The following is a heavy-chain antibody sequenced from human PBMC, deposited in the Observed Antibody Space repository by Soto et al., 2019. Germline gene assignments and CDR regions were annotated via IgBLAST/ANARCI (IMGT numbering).Heavy chain of an antibody. J-gene: IGHJ4*02. V-gene: IGHV3-21*06. CDR2: ISSTTNYI. CDR1: GFTFTRYS. CDR3: ARESEDLTSNFDY. Sequence: GGSLRLSCAASGFTFTRYSMNWVRQAPGKGLEWVSSISSTTNYIYYGDSMKGRFTISRDNAKNSPYLEMNSLRAEDTAVYYCARESEDLTSNFDYWGQGTLVTVSS.